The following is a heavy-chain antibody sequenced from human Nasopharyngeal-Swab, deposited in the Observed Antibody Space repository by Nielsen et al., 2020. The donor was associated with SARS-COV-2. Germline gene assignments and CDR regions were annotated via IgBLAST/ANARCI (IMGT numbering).Heavy chain of an antibody. Sequence: GGSLRLSCAASGFTFNIHPLHWVRQAPGKGLEWVAVISYDGNNKYYADSVKGRFTISRDNSKNTLYLQMNSLRAEDTAVYYCAKEGGSSWYEVDHWGQGTLVTVSS. CDR3: AKEGGSSWYEVDH. J-gene: IGHJ4*02. CDR1: GFTFNIHP. V-gene: IGHV3-30-3*01. D-gene: IGHD6-13*01. CDR2: ISYDGNNK.